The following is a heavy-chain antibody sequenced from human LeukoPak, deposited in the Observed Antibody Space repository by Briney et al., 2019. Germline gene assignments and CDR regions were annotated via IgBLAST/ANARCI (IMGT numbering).Heavy chain of an antibody. CDR2: ISYSGSTT. Sequence: GGSLRLSCAASGFTFTNFEMHWVRQAPGKGLEWVSYISYSGSTTSYADSVKGRFTISRDNAKNSLYLQMNSLRAEDTAVYYSARAGPPAFDPWGQRTVVTVSS. CDR1: GFTFTNFE. CDR3: ARAGPPAFDP. V-gene: IGHV3-48*03. J-gene: IGHJ5*02.